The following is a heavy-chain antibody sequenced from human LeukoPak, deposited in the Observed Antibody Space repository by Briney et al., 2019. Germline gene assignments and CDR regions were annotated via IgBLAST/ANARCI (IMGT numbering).Heavy chain of an antibody. CDR1: GDTFNSYA. V-gene: IGHV1-69*06. J-gene: IGHJ4*02. Sequence: SVKVSCKVSGDTFNSYAVAWVRQAPGQGLEWMGLIIPAFGTTHYAQRFQGRVTITSDKSTTTAYMELGSLRSEDTAVYYCAREYYGSGSYYDGYYFDFWGQGTLITVSS. CDR3: AREYYGSGSYYDGYYFDF. CDR2: IIPAFGTT. D-gene: IGHD3-10*01.